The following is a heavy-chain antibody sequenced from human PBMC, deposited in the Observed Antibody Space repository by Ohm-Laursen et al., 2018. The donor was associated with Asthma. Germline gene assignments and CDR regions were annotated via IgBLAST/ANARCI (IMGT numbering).Heavy chain of an antibody. V-gene: IGHV3-7*01. D-gene: IGHD3-22*01. CDR1: GFTFSSYG. J-gene: IGHJ4*02. CDR2: INPDGRET. Sequence: SLRLSCSASGFTFSSYGMHWVRQAPGKGLEWVANINPDGRETRHVDSVKGRFTISRDNAKDSLSLQMNSLRDDDTAVYYCARGYYYDSRASYYFDYWGQGTLVTVSS. CDR3: ARGYYYDSRASYYFDY.